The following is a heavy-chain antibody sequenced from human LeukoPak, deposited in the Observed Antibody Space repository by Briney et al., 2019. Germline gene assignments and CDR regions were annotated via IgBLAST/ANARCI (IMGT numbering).Heavy chain of an antibody. Sequence: ASVKVSCKASGYSFTSYGISWVRQAPGQGLEWMGGIIPIFGTANYAQKFQGRVTITADESTSTAYMELSSLRSEDTAVYYCARAAFRLQVFDYWGQGTLVTVSS. J-gene: IGHJ4*02. CDR3: ARAAFRLQVFDY. CDR1: GYSFTSYG. CDR2: IIPIFGTA. D-gene: IGHD4-11*01. V-gene: IGHV1-69*13.